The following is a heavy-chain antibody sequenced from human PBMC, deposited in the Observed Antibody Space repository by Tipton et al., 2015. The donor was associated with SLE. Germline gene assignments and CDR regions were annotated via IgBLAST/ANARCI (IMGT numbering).Heavy chain of an antibody. CDR2: MSSSGGTI. Sequence: SLRLSCAASGFIVSNYEMDWVRLAPGKGLEWLSYMSSSGGTIYYTDSVKGRFTISRDIAKNSLYLQMNSLRAEDTGIYYCVREGYGGTSDAFDIWGQGTVVTVSS. J-gene: IGHJ3*02. D-gene: IGHD4/OR15-4a*01. V-gene: IGHV3-48*03. CDR1: GFIVSNYE. CDR3: VREGYGGTSDAFDI.